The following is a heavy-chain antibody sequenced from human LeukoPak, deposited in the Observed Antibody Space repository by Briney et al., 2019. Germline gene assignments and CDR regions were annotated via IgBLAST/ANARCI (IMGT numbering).Heavy chain of an antibody. V-gene: IGHV3-48*04. CDR1: GFTFSSYS. CDR3: ARSGTTYYYDSGSRI. Sequence: GGSLRLSCAASGFTFSSYSMNWVRQAPGKGLEWVYADSMKGRFTISRDNAKNSLYLQMNSLRAEDTAVYYCARSGTTYYYDSGSRIWGQGTMVTVSS. J-gene: IGHJ3*02. D-gene: IGHD3-22*01.